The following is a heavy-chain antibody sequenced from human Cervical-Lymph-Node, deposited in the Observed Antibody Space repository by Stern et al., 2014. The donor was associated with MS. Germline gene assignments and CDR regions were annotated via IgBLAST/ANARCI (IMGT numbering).Heavy chain of an antibody. J-gene: IGHJ4*02. V-gene: IGHV3-15*01. CDR2: IRGKTDGGTT. D-gene: IGHD3-16*01. CDR1: GFTFSDAW. CDR3: TTWGH. Sequence: VQLVESGGGLVKPGGSLRLSCAGSGFTFSDAWMGWVRPAPGKGLECVGRIRGKTDGGTTEYCTPVKGRFTISRDDSKDMLYLEMNSLKIEDTAVYFCTTWGHWGPGTLVTVSS.